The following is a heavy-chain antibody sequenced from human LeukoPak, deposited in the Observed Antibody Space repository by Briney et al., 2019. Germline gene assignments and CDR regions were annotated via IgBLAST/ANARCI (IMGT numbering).Heavy chain of an antibody. J-gene: IGHJ4*02. D-gene: IGHD3-16*02. CDR1: GFTFSSYA. V-gene: IGHV3-30-3*01. CDR2: ISYDGSNK. CDR3: AREGEYYDYVWGSYRPPYYFDY. Sequence: GGSLRLSCAASGFTFSSYAMHWVRQAPGKGLEWVAVISYDGSNKYYADSVKGRFTISRDNSKKTLYLQMNSLRAEDTAVYYCAREGEYYDYVWGSYRPPYYFDYWGQGTLVTVSS.